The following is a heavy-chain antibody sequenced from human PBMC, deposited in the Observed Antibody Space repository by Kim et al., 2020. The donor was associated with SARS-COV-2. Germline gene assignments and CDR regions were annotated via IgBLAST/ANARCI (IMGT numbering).Heavy chain of an antibody. CDR3: ARDSRVATIGYYFDY. D-gene: IGHD5-12*01. J-gene: IGHJ4*02. V-gene: IGHV1-69*01. Sequence: QQVQGRVTITADESTSTAYMELSSLRSEDTAVYYCARDSRVATIGYYFDYWGQGTLVTVSS.